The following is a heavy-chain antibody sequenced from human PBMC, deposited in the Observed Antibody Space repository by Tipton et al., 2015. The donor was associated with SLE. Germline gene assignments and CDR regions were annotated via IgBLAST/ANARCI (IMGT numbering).Heavy chain of an antibody. CDR2: INHSGST. Sequence: TLSLTCAMYGGSFSGYYWNWIRQPPGKGLEWIGEINHSGSTNYNPSLKSRVTISVDTSKKQVSLNLSPVTAADTAVYYCAVGYCSGGSCYCGGWFDPWGQGTLVTVSS. D-gene: IGHD2-15*01. V-gene: IGHV4-34*01. CDR3: AVGYCSGGSCYCGGWFDP. J-gene: IGHJ5*02. CDR1: GGSFSGYY.